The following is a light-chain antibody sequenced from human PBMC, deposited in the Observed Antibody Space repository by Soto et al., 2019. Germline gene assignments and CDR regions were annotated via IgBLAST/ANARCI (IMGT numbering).Light chain of an antibody. Sequence: QSALTQPRSVSGSPGQSVTISCTGTTNDVGNYNYVSWYQQHPSKAPKLMIYDVTKRPSGVPDRFSGSKSGNTASLTISGLQAEDEADYYCCSYAGSYSYVFGTGTKVTV. CDR1: TNDVGNYNY. J-gene: IGLJ1*01. CDR2: DVT. V-gene: IGLV2-11*01. CDR3: CSYAGSYSYV.